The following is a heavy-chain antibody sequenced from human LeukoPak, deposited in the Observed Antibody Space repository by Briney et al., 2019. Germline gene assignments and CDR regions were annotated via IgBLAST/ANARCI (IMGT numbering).Heavy chain of an antibody. CDR3: ARVSSVNYYGSGSYYTFDY. D-gene: IGHD3-10*01. V-gene: IGHV1-3*01. Sequence: RASVKVSCKASGYTFTSYAMHWVRQPPGQRLEWMGWINAGNGNTKYSQKFQGRVTITRDTSASTAYMELSSLRSEDTAVYYCARVSSVNYYGSGSYYTFDYWGQGTLVTVSS. CDR1: GYTFTSYA. J-gene: IGHJ4*02. CDR2: INAGNGNT.